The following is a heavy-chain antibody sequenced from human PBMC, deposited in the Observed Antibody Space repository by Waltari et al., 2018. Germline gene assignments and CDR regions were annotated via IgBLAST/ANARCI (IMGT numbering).Heavy chain of an antibody. CDR1: GGSVSSSDNPY. D-gene: IGHD1-26*01. Sequence: QLRLQESGPGLVKPSETLALTCTVPGGSVSSSDNPYWAWIRQPPGKGLEWIGDLYHGGKTSFNPSLQSRVTMSLDTSGNQFSLRLSSVTAADTALDYCARRAPGTGWGYYYWGQGTLVTVSS. CDR3: ARRAPGTGWGYYY. CDR2: LYHGGKT. V-gene: IGHV4-39*01. J-gene: IGHJ4*02.